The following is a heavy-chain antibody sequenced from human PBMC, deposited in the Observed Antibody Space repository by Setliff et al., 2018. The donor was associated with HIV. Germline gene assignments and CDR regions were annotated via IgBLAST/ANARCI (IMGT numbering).Heavy chain of an antibody. CDR1: GYKFTIYF. CDR2: INPNNGAT. Sequence: ASVKVSCKGSGYKFTIYFMHWVREAPGQGLEWMGRINPNNGATNYAQNFQGRVTMTRDTSISTAFMELSNLTSSDTAIYYCATVSTGGEYKAWGQGTLVTVSS. CDR3: ATVSTGGEYKA. V-gene: IGHV1-2*06. D-gene: IGHD3-16*01. J-gene: IGHJ5*02.